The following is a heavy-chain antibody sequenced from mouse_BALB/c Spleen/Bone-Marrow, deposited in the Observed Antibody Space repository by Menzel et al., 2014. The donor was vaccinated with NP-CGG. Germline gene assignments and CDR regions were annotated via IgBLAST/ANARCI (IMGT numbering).Heavy chain of an antibody. CDR3: ARNFPFDY. V-gene: IGHV1-87*01. Sequence: VQLQQSGAELARPGASVKLSCKASGYTFTSYWMQWVKQRPGQGLEWIGAIYPGDGDTGYTQKFKGKATLTADKSSTTAYMQLRSLTPEDSAVYYCARNFPFDYWGQGTTLTVSS. J-gene: IGHJ2*01. CDR2: IYPGDGDT. CDR1: GYTFTSYW.